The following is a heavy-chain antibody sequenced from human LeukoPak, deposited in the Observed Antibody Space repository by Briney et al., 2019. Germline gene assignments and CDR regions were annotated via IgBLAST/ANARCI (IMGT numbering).Heavy chain of an antibody. V-gene: IGHV3-7*03. CDR3: VRDGYNQNRFDF. Sequence: TGGSLRLSCAASGFNFGNHWMDWDRQAPGQGLEWVANIKEDGTLAYYADSVRGRFSISRDNTRNSLFLQMNGLRAEDTAVYFCVRDGYNQNRFDFWGQGTLITVSS. CDR2: IKEDGTLA. CDR1: GFNFGNHW. J-gene: IGHJ4*02. D-gene: IGHD1-14*01.